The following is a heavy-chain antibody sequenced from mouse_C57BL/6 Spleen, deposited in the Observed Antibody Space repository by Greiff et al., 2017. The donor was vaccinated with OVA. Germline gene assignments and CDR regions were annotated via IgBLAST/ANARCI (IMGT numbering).Heavy chain of an antibody. D-gene: IGHD4-1*02. CDR3: ARQLGGYAMDY. J-gene: IGHJ4*01. Sequence: QVQLQQSGAELVRPGTSVKVSCKASGYAFTNYLIEWVKQRPGQGLAWIGVINPGSGGTNYNEKFKGKATLTADKSSSTAYMQLSSLTSEDSAVYFCARQLGGYAMDYWGQGTSVTVSS. V-gene: IGHV1-54*01. CDR1: GYAFTNYL. CDR2: INPGSGGT.